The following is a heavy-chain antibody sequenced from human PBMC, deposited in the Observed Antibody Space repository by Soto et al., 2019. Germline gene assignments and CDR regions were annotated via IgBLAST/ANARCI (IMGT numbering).Heavy chain of an antibody. D-gene: IGHD6-13*01. CDR3: AKDHLRSIGTSGTWFPTV. J-gene: IGHJ4*02. CDR1: GFTFSSYG. V-gene: IGHV3-30*18. CDR2: ISYDGSNK. Sequence: QVLLVESGGGVVQPGKSLRLSCAASGFTFSSYGMHWVRQAPGKGLEWVAIISYDGSNKYYADSVKGRFTISRDESKNTLSLQMNSLRAEDTAVYYCAKDHLRSIGTSGTWFPTVWGQGTLVTVSS.